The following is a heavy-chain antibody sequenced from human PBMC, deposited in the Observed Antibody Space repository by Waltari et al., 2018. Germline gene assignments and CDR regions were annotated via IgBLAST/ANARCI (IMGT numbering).Heavy chain of an antibody. CDR2: INPRHGST. CDR1: GYSFINYY. Sequence: QVQLVQSGAEVKKPGASVQISCKASGYSFINYYLHWVRQAPGQGLEWMGMINPRHGSTNYAQKFQDRVTGTRDTSTNTVYMELSSLRSEDTAIFYCARGFSPDYFFDYWGQGTLVTVSS. V-gene: IGHV1-46*01. D-gene: IGHD2-21*01. J-gene: IGHJ4*02. CDR3: ARGFSPDYFFDY.